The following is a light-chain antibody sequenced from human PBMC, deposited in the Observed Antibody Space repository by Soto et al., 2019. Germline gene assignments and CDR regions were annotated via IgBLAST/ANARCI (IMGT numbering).Light chain of an antibody. V-gene: IGLV2-14*01. CDR1: SSDVGGYNY. Sequence: QSALTQPASVSGSPGQSITISCTGTSSDVGGYNYVSWYQQHPGKAPKLMIYDVSNRPSGVSNRFSGAKSGNTASLTISGLQAEDDADYYCSSYTSSSTLLYVFGTGTKAHRP. CDR2: DVS. CDR3: SSYTSSSTLLYV. J-gene: IGLJ1*01.